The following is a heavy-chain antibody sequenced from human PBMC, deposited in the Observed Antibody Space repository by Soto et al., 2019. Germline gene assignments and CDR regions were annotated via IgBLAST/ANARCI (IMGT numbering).Heavy chain of an antibody. CDR3: ARGVTGLGY. CDR1: GGSISSSSYY. CDR2: IYYSGST. V-gene: IGHV4-39*01. Sequence: SETLSLTCTVSGGSISSSSYYWGWIRQPPGKGLEWIGSIYYSGSTYYNPSLKSRVTISVDTSKNQFSLKLSSVTAADTAVYYCARGVTGLGYWGQGTLVTVSS. D-gene: IGHD1-20*01. J-gene: IGHJ4*02.